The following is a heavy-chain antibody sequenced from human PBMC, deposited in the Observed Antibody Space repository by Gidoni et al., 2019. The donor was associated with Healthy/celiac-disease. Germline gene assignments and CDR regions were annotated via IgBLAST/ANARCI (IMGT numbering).Heavy chain of an antibody. CDR3: AKLSYYDFWSGPDY. CDR2: IYSGGST. CDR1: GFTVSSNY. V-gene: IGHV3-66*04. D-gene: IGHD3-3*01. Sequence: QLVESGGGLVQPGGSLRLSCAASGFTVSSNYMSWVRQAPGKGLEWVSVIYSGGSTYYADSVKGRFTISRDNSKNTLYLQMNSLRAEDTAVYYCAKLSYYDFWSGPDYWGQGTLVTVSS. J-gene: IGHJ4*02.